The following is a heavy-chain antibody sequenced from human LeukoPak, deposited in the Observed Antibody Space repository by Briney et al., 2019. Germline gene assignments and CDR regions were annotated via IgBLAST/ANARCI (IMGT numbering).Heavy chain of an antibody. V-gene: IGHV1-69*13. J-gene: IGHJ4*02. CDR1: GGTFISYA. Sequence: ASVKVSCKASGGTFISYAISWVRQAPGQGLEWMGGIIPIFGTANYAQKFQGRVTITADESTSTAYMELSSLRSEDTAVYYCARYGSGSYYNGGPGYWGQGTLVTVSS. CDR3: ARYGSGSYYNGGPGY. D-gene: IGHD3-10*01. CDR2: IIPIFGTA.